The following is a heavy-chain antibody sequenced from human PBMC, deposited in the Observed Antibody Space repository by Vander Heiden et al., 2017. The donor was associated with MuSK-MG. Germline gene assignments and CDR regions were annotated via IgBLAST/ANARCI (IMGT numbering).Heavy chain of an antibody. J-gene: IGHJ4*02. CDR1: GFAFSRYT. CDR3: ATLHTSGSLRD. D-gene: IGHD3-22*01. CDR2: ISSTGVYI. Sequence: EVQLVESGGGLVKPGGSLRLSCAASGFAFSRYTLTWVRQAPAKGLECVSSISSTGVYIFHTDSVKGRFTVSRDNARNSLYLQMKSLRVEDTAVYYCATLHTSGSLRDRGQGTLVSVSS. V-gene: IGHV3-21*02.